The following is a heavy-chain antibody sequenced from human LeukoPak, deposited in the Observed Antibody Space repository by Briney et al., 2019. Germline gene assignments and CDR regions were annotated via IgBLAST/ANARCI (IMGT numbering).Heavy chain of an antibody. CDR2: IYPGDSDT. CDR3: ARQELWRPLRY. D-gene: IGHD1-7*01. J-gene: IGHJ4*02. V-gene: IGHV5-51*01. CDR1: GFRFTNYW. Sequence: GEALKISCKGSGFRFTNYWIARVRQMPGKGLEWMGIIYPGDSDTRYSPSFQGQVTISADKSISTAYLQWSSLKASDTAMYYCARQELWRPLRYWGQGTLVTVSS.